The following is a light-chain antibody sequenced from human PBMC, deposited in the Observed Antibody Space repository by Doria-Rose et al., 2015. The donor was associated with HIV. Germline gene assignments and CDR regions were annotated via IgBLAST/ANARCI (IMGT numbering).Light chain of an antibody. J-gene: IGKJ1*01. CDR1: QSSSSTY. V-gene: IGKV3-20*01. Sequence: TQSPGTLSLSPGERATLSCRASQSSSSTYLAWYQRKPGQAPSLLIYDGSTRATGIPDRFSASGSGTDFTLTINRLEPEDFALYYCHQYGTSWTFGQGTKVEI. CDR3: HQYGTSWT. CDR2: DGS.